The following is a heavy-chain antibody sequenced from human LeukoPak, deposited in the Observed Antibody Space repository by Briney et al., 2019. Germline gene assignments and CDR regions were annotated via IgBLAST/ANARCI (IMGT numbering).Heavy chain of an antibody. Sequence: GGSLRLSCAASGFTVSTNYINWVRQAPGKGLEWVSVISSGGTTYYADFVKGRFTVSRDNSKNTVYLQMNSLRAEDTAVYYCARDPRYYDSGVVDYWGQGTLVTVSS. CDR1: GFTVSTNY. J-gene: IGHJ4*02. CDR2: ISSGGTT. V-gene: IGHV3-53*01. CDR3: ARDPRYYDSGVVDY. D-gene: IGHD3-22*01.